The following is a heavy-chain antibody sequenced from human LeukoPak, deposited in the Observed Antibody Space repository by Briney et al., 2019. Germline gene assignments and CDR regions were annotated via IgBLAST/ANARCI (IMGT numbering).Heavy chain of an antibody. J-gene: IGHJ5*02. CDR2: IVVGSGNT. Sequence: GTSVKVSCKASGFAFISSAMQWVRQARGQRLEWIGWIVVGSGNTNYAQKFQERVTITRDLSTSTAYMELSSLRSEDTAMYYCVVDPYYDRSGPPRWFDPWGQGTLVTVSS. V-gene: IGHV1-58*02. CDR1: GFAFISSA. CDR3: VVDPYYDRSGPPRWFDP. D-gene: IGHD3-22*01.